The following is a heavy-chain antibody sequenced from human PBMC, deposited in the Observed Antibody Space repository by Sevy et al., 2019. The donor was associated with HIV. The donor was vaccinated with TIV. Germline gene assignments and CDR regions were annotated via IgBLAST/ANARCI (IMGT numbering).Heavy chain of an antibody. D-gene: IGHD6-13*01. Sequence: GESLKISCAASGFSLNSYWMSWVRQAPGKGLEWVANIKQDGSVKYYVDSVKGRFTISRDNARNLLYLQMNSLRAEDTALYYCVRAIAADGSSWGQGTLVTVSS. CDR2: IKQDGSVK. CDR3: VRAIAADGSS. CDR1: GFSLNSYW. J-gene: IGHJ4*02. V-gene: IGHV3-7*01.